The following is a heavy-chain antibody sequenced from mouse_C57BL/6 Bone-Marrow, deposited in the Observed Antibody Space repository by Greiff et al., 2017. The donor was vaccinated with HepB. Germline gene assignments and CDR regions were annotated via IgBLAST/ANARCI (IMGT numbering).Heavy chain of an antibody. CDR2: ISSGGSYT. Sequence: LGGSGGNLLRPEGSWKLPVPAPEFPLGGIALSWVRRTPDKRLEWVAPISSGGSYTYYPDSVKGRFTISRDNAKNTLYLQMSSLKSEDTAMYYCARLDSSGYVDYWGQGTTLTVSS. V-gene: IGHV5-6*01. J-gene: IGHJ2*01. CDR1: EFPLGGIA. D-gene: IGHD3-2*02. CDR3: ARLDSSGYVDY.